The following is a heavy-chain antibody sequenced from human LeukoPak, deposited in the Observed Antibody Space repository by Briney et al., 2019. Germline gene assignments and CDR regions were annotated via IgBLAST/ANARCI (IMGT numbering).Heavy chain of an antibody. J-gene: IGHJ4*02. CDR1: GFTFSSYA. CDR3: AKPEEIGYCSSTSCRDY. Sequence: PGGSLRLSCAASGFTFSSYAMSWVRQAPGKGLERVSAISGSGGSTYYADSVKGRFTISRDNSKNTLYLQMNSLRAEDTAVYYCAKPEEIGYCSSTSCRDYWGQGTLVTVSS. D-gene: IGHD2-2*01. V-gene: IGHV3-23*01. CDR2: ISGSGGST.